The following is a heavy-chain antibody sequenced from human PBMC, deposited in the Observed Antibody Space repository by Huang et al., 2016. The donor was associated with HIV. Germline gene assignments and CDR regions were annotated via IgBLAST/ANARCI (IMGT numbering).Heavy chain of an antibody. D-gene: IGHD6-13*01. Sequence: QLQLQESGPGQVKPSETLSLTCTVSGDFISSTNYYWGWIRQSPGKGLEWVVSVYQSGSTNYNPALKSRVTLSGDTSRNQFSLRLNSVTAADTAVYYCASQHIGAAATWFWGRGTQVAVSS. J-gene: IGHJ4*02. CDR1: GDFISSTNYY. CDR2: VYQSGST. V-gene: IGHV4-39*01. CDR3: ASQHIGAAATWF.